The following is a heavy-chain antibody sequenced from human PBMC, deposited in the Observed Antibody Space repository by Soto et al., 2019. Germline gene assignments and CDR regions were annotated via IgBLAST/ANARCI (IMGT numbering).Heavy chain of an antibody. Sequence: QVQLVQSGAEVKKPGSSVKVSCKASGGTFSSYAISWVRQAPGQGLEWMGGIIPIFGTANYAQKFQGIVTITEDAATSTAYLELSILSSEDTAVYYCARATVTTPHWYFDLWGRGTLVTVSS. D-gene: IGHD4-4*01. J-gene: IGHJ2*01. CDR2: IIPIFGTA. CDR3: ARATVTTPHWYFDL. V-gene: IGHV1-69*01. CDR1: GGTFSSYA.